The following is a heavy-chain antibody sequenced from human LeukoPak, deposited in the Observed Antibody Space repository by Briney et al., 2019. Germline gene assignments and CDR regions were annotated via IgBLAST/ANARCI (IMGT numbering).Heavy chain of an antibody. D-gene: IGHD3-22*01. CDR2: IYTSGST. CDR3: ARVKGYYDSSGYSIDY. Sequence: SETLSLTCTVSGGSISSYYWSWIRQPAGKGLEWIGRIYTSGSTNYNPSLKSRVTISVDTSKNQFSLKLSSVTAADTAVYYCARVKGYYDSSGYSIDYWGQGTLVTVSS. CDR1: GGSISSYY. J-gene: IGHJ4*02. V-gene: IGHV4-4*07.